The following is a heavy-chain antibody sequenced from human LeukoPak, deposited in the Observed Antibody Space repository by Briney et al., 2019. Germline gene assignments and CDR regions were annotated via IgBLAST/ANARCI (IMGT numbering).Heavy chain of an antibody. J-gene: IGHJ4*02. CDR2: ISSSGSTI. CDR3: ARELDLYNWNYGGGYYFDY. D-gene: IGHD1-7*01. V-gene: IGHV3-11*04. Sequence: GGSLRLSCAASGFTFSDYYMSWIRQAPGKGLEWVSYISSSGSTIYYADSVKGRFTISRDNAKNSLYLQMNSLSAEDTAVYYCARELDLYNWNYGGGYYFDYWGQGTLVTVSS. CDR1: GFTFSDYY.